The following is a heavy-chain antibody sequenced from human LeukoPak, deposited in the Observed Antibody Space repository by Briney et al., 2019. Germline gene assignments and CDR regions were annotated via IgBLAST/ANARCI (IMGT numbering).Heavy chain of an antibody. V-gene: IGHV3-23*01. CDR1: GFTFSSYR. D-gene: IGHD3-22*01. J-gene: IGHJ4*02. Sequence: GGSLRLSCAASGFTFSSYRMSWVRQAPGKGLEWVSAISGSGRSTYYPDSVKGRFTISRDNSKNTLYLQMNSLRAEDTAVYYCAKAGSGYYYTIDYWGQGTLVTVSS. CDR2: ISGSGRST. CDR3: AKAGSGYYYTIDY.